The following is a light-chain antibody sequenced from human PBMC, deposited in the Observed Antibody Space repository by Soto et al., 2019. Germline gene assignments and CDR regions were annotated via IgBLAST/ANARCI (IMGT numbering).Light chain of an antibody. CDR3: QQSYSTTWT. V-gene: IGKV1-39*01. CDR2: AAS. CDR1: HGISTY. Sequence: IQMTQSPSSLSASVGDRVTITCRASHGISTYLNWYQQKPGKAPKLLIYAASSLQSGVPSRFSGSGSETDFTLTISSLQPEDFATYSCQQSYSTTWTFGQGTRLEIK. J-gene: IGKJ5*01.